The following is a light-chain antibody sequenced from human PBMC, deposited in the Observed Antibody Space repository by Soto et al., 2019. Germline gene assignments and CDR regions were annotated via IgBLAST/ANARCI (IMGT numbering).Light chain of an antibody. V-gene: IGKV1-39*01. J-gene: IGKJ5*01. CDR1: QSISSY. CDR2: AAS. CDR3: LQDYTYPLT. Sequence: DIQMTQSPSSLSASVGDRVTVTCRASQSISSYLNWYQQKPGKAPKLLIYAASSLQSGVPSRFSGGGSGTDFTLTISSLQPEDFATYYCLQDYTYPLTFGGGTRLEIK.